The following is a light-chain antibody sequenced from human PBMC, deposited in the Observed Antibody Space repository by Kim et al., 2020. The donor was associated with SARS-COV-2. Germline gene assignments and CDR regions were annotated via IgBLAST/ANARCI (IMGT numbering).Light chain of an antibody. J-gene: IGLJ3*02. Sequence: VAPGKTGRITGGGNNIGSKSGHWYQQQPGQASVLGLYYDSDRPSGSTERFAGSNYGNTATLTFSRDGAREEADYNCQMWSINSARVIGARTQLTVL. CDR3: QMWSINSARV. CDR2: YDS. V-gene: IGLV3-21*04. CDR1: NIGSKS.